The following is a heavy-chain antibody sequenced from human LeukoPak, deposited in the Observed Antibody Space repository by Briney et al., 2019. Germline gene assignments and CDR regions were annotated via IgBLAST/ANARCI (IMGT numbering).Heavy chain of an antibody. J-gene: IGHJ4*02. CDR3: TRDPGPGYYYDSEDY. CDR2: IRSKAYGGTT. Sequence: GGSLRLSCTASGFTFGDYAMSWVRQAPGKGLEWVGFIRSKAYGGTTEYAASVKGRFTISRDDSKSIPYLEMNSLKTEDTAVYYCTRDPGPGYYYDSEDYWGQGTLVTVSS. V-gene: IGHV3-49*04. D-gene: IGHD3-22*01. CDR1: GFTFGDYA.